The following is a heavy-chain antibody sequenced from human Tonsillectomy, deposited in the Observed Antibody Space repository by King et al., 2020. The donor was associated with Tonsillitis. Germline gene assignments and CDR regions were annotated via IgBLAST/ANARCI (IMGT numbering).Heavy chain of an antibody. CDR3: ERGSGGGS. CDR1: GGSISSHNW. CDR2: ISLSGDT. J-gene: IGHJ4*02. Sequence: VQLQESGPGLVKPSGTLSLTCAVSGGSISSHNWWAWVRQPPGKGLEWIGEISLSGDTRYSPSLKSRVTISMDKSKNQFSLKVTSVTAADTAVYYCERGSGGGSWGQGTLVIVSS. V-gene: IGHV4-4*02. D-gene: IGHD2-8*02.